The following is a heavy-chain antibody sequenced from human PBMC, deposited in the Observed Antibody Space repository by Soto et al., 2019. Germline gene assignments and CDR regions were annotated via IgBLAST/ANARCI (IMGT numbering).Heavy chain of an antibody. CDR2: ISSDGINK. J-gene: IGHJ6*02. CDR3: ARGTTTSAFSAMDV. D-gene: IGHD1-1*01. CDR1: GFTFSNNA. V-gene: IGHV3-30-3*01. Sequence: QVQLVESGGGVVQPGRSLRLSCAASGFTFSNNAMDWVRQAPGKGLEWVAVISSDGINKYIAESVKGRFTISRDNSKNTLFLKMNSLRAEDTAVYYCARGTTTSAFSAMDVWGQGTTVTVSS.